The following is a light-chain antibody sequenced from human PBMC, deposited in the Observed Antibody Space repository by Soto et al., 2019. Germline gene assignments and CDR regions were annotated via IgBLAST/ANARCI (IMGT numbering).Light chain of an antibody. CDR3: QQFYSPPPT. J-gene: IGKJ4*01. Sequence: DIVMTQSPDSLVVSLGERATIHCKSSQSVLYSSNNKNYLAWYQQKPGQPPNLLIYWASTRESGVPDRFSGSGSGTDFTLTISSLQAEDVAVYYCQQFYSPPPTFGGGTKVEIK. CDR2: WAS. CDR1: QSVLYSSNNKNY. V-gene: IGKV4-1*01.